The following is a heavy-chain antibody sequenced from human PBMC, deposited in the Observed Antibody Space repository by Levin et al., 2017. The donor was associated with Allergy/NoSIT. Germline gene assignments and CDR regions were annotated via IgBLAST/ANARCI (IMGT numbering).Heavy chain of an antibody. Sequence: PSETLSLTCTVSGGSISTYYWSWIRQPPGKGLEWIGYIYHSGSTYYNPSLKSRVTISVDTSKNQLYLKLTSVTAADTAVYYCASGQWLVFGYFYYGMDVWGQGTTVTVSS. V-gene: IGHV4-59*01. CDR3: ASGQWLVFGYFYYGMDV. J-gene: IGHJ6*02. D-gene: IGHD6-19*01. CDR2: IYHSGST. CDR1: GGSISTYY.